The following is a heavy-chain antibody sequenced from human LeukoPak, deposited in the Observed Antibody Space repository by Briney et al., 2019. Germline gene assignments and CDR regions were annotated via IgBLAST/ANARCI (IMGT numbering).Heavy chain of an antibody. CDR3: ARGRDALEVVPAAIVS. V-gene: IGHV1-24*01. Sequence: GASVKVSCKVSGYTLTELSMHWVRQAPGKGLEWMGGFDPEDGETIYAQKFQGRVTITADESTSTAYMELSSLRSEDTAVYYCARGRDALEVVPAAIVSWGQGTLVTVSS. D-gene: IGHD2-2*02. CDR1: GYTLTELS. CDR2: FDPEDGET. J-gene: IGHJ5*02.